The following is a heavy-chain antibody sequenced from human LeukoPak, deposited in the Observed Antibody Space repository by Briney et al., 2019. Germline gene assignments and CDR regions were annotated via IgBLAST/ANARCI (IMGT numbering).Heavy chain of an antibody. CDR2: INPSGGTT. CDR1: GYTFTSYY. J-gene: IGHJ6*03. D-gene: IGHD6-6*01. Sequence: GASVKVSCKASGYTFTSYYMHWVRQAPGQGLEWMGIINPSGGTTSYAQKFQGRVTMTRDTSTSTVYMELSSLRSEDTAVYYCAIAFSPRDLEYSSSLEHVPLNYYMDVWGKGTTVTVSS. V-gene: IGHV1-46*01. CDR3: AIAFSPRDLEYSSSLEHVPLNYYMDV.